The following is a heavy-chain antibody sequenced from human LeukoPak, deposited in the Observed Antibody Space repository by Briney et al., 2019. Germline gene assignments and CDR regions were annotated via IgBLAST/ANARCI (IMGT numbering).Heavy chain of an antibody. CDR2: INHSGST. J-gene: IGHJ4*02. V-gene: IGHV4-39*07. D-gene: IGHD3-10*01. Sequence: SETLSLTCTVSTGSISSSSYYWGWIRQPPGKGLEWIGEINHSGSTNYNPSLKSRVTISVDTSKNQFSLKLSSVTAADTAVYYCARGRWYYYGSGNFVLDYWGQGTLVTVSS. CDR1: TGSISSSSYY. CDR3: ARGRWYYYGSGNFVLDY.